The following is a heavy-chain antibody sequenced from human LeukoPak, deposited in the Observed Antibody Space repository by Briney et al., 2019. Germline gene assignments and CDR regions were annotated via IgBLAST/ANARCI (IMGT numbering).Heavy chain of an antibody. D-gene: IGHD1-26*01. Sequence: ESGPTLVNPTQTLTLTCAFSGFSLSTSGMCVSWIRQPPGKALEWLARIDWDDDKYYSTSLKTRVTISKDTSKNQVVLTMTNMDPVDTATYYCARALSGTYRHDYWGQGTLVTVSS. CDR3: ARALSGTYRHDY. CDR2: IDWDDDK. V-gene: IGHV2-70*11. J-gene: IGHJ4*02. CDR1: GFSLSTSGMC.